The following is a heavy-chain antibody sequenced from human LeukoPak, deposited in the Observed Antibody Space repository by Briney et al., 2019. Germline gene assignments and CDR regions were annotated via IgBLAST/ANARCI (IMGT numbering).Heavy chain of an antibody. CDR3: ARDPNWFDP. CDR1: GGSISSSSYY. CDR2: IYYSGST. V-gene: IGHV4-39*07. J-gene: IGHJ5*02. Sequence: SETLSLTCTVSGGSISSSSYYWGWIRQPPGKGLEWIGSIYYSGSTYYNPSLKSRVTISVDTSKNQFSLKLSSVTAADTAVYYCARDPNWFDPWGQGTLVTVSS.